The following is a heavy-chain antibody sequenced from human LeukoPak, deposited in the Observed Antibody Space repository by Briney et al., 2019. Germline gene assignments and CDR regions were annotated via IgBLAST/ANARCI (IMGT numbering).Heavy chain of an antibody. V-gene: IGHV3-23*01. J-gene: IGHJ4*02. Sequence: GGSLRLSCAASGFTFSSYAMSWVRQAPGKGLEWVSAICGSGGSTYYADSVKGRFTISTDTSKNTLYLQMNSLTAEDTAVYYCAKVAVRGVIIPFDYWGQGTLVTVSS. CDR3: AKVAVRGVIIPFDY. D-gene: IGHD3-10*01. CDR2: ICGSGGST. CDR1: GFTFSSYA.